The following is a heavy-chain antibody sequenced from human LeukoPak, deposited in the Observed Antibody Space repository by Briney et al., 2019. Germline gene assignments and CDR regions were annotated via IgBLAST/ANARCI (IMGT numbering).Heavy chain of an antibody. CDR2: INPSGGSA. CDR1: GYTFTSYY. CDR3: ARVGSSADTAYYYYMDV. D-gene: IGHD2-2*01. Sequence: ASVKVSCKASGYTFTSYYMHWVRQAPGQGLEWMGIINPSGGSASYAQKFQGRVTKTRDMSTSTVYMELSSLRSEDTAVYYCARVGSSADTAYYYYMDVWGEGTTVTVSS. J-gene: IGHJ6*03. V-gene: IGHV1-46*01.